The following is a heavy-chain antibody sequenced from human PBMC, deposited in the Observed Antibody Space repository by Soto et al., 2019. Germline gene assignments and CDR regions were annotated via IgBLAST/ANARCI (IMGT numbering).Heavy chain of an antibody. D-gene: IGHD4-17*01. J-gene: IGHJ2*01. Sequence: SETLSLTCTVSGGSISSYYWSWIRQHPGKGLEWIGYIYYSGSTYYNPSLKSRVTISVDTSKNQFSLKLSSVTAADTAVYYCARPRVDYGDYGDWYFDLWGRGTLVTVSS. CDR3: ARPRVDYGDYGDWYFDL. V-gene: IGHV4-59*06. CDR2: IYYSGST. CDR1: GGSISSYY.